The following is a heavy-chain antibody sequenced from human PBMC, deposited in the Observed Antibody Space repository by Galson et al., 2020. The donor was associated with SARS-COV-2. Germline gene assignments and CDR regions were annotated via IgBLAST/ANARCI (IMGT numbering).Heavy chain of an antibody. J-gene: IGHJ6*02. Sequence: TAGSLSLSCAASGFTFSSYYMNWLRQAPGKGLEWISSIGSNSAYMHYAASVTRRFTISSTTAKDSLYLHMNRLRVEDTAVYYCARDVDTAMVTDSSGWYLNYYYGMDVWGQWTTVTVS. V-gene: IGHV3-21*01. D-gene: IGHD5-18*01. CDR3: ARDVDTAMVTDSSGWYLNYYYGMDV. CDR1: GFTFSSYY. CDR2: IGSNSAYM.